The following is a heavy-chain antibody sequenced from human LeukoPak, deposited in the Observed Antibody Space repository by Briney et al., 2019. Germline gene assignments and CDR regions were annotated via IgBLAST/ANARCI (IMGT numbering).Heavy chain of an antibody. Sequence: PGKSLRLSCAASGFTFSSYDMHWVRQPPGKGLEWVAVITYDGSNKYYADSVKGRFTISRDNSKNTLYLQMNSLRAEDTAVYYCAKDHDIVVVPAFDYWGQGTLVTVSS. CDR1: GFTFSSYD. J-gene: IGHJ4*02. CDR3: AKDHDIVVVPAFDY. V-gene: IGHV3-30*18. D-gene: IGHD2-2*01. CDR2: ITYDGSNK.